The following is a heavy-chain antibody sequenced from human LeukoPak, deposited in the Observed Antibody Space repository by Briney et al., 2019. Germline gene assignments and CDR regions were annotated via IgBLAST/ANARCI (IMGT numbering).Heavy chain of an antibody. J-gene: IGHJ4*02. Sequence: NPGGSLRLSCAASGFTFSSYSMNWVRQAPGKGLEWVLSISSSSSYIYYADSVKGRFTISRDNAKNSLYLQMNSLRAEDTAVYYCARDRHAHSNYGWEGYYFDDWGQGTLVTVSS. CDR2: ISSSSSYI. CDR3: ARDRHAHSNYGWEGYYFDD. D-gene: IGHD4-11*01. CDR1: GFTFSSYS. V-gene: IGHV3-21*01.